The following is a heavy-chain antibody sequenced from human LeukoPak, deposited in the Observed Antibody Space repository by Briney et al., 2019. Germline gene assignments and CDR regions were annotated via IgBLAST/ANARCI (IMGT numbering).Heavy chain of an antibody. D-gene: IGHD6-6*01. J-gene: IGHJ4*02. CDR2: ISSSGRT. CDR3: AREAGIAARALIDY. Sequence: SETLSPTCTVSGDSISRGDYYWSWTRQPAGKGLEWIGRISSSGRTNYNPSLKSRVTISVDTSKNQFSLKLSSVTAADTAVYFCAREAGIAARALIDYWGQGTLVTVSS. CDR1: GDSISRGDYY. V-gene: IGHV4-61*02.